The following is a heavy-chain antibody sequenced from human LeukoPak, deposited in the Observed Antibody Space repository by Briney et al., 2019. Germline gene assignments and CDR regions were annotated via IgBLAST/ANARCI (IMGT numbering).Heavy chain of an antibody. Sequence: GGSLRLSCAASGFTFSSYGMHLVRQAPGKGLEWVAFIRYDGSNKYYADSVKGRFTISRDNSKNTLYLQMNSLRAEDTAVYYCAKDLPSPIVVLPAATLDYWGQGTLVTVSS. V-gene: IGHV3-30*02. J-gene: IGHJ4*02. D-gene: IGHD2-2*01. CDR3: AKDLPSPIVVLPAATLDY. CDR1: GFTFSSYG. CDR2: IRYDGSNK.